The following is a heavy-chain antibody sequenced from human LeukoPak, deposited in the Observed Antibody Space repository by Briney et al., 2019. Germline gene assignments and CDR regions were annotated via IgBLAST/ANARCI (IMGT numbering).Heavy chain of an antibody. CDR2: IYWNDDK. CDR3: AHSPLTAPHYYDSSGYYTPFDY. CDR1: GFSLSTSGVG. Sequence: SGPTLVNPTQTLTLTCTFSGFSLSTSGVGVGWIRQPPGKALEWLALIYWNDDKRYSPSLKSRLTITKDTSKNQVVLTTTNMDPVDPATYYCAHSPLTAPHYYDSSGYYTPFDYWGQGTLVTVSS. D-gene: IGHD3-22*01. J-gene: IGHJ4*02. V-gene: IGHV2-5*01.